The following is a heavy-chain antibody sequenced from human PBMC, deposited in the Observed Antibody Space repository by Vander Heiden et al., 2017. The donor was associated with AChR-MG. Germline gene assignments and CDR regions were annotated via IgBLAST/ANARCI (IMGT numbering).Heavy chain of an antibody. Sequence: EVQLVASGGDLVEPGGSLRLSCAVAGLTFRNAWMSWVRQAPGKGLEWIGRVRTKADGGTREYAAPVKGRFTVSRDDSENMLYLQMNSLKTEDTGVYYCAVESYYEIRDWGQGTLVTVSS. CDR1: GLTFRNAW. CDR3: AVESYYEIRD. CDR2: VRTKADGGTR. V-gene: IGHV3-15*01. J-gene: IGHJ4*02. D-gene: IGHD3-16*01.